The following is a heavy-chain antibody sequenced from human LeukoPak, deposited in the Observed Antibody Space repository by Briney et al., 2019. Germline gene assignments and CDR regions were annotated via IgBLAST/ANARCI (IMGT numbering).Heavy chain of an antibody. J-gene: IGHJ4*02. D-gene: IGHD4-23*01. CDR1: GYTFTSYD. V-gene: IGHV1-8*01. CDR3: ATVVYSKVSTD. CDR2: MNPNSGNT. Sequence: ASVKVSCKASGYTFTSYDISWVRQATGQGLEWMGWMNPNSGNTDYAQKFQGRVTMTRNTSISTAYMELSSLRSEDTTVYYCATVVYSKVSTDWGQGTLVTVSS.